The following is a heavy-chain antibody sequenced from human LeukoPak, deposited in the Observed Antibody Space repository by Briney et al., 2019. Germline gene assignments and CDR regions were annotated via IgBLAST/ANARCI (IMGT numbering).Heavy chain of an antibody. D-gene: IGHD3-9*01. V-gene: IGHV3-48*02. CDR3: ANILPPRGLQKDYYYYYGMDV. CDR1: GFTFSTYW. Sequence: GSLRLSCAASGFTFSTYWMHWVRQAPGKGLEWVSYISSSSSTIYYADSVKGRFTISRDNAKNSLYLQMNSLRDEDTAVYYCANILPPRGLQKDYYYYYGMDVWGQGTTVTVSS. J-gene: IGHJ6*02. CDR2: ISSSSSTI.